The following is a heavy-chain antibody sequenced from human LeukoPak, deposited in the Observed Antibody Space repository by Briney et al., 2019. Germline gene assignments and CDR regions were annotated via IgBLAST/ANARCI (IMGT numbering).Heavy chain of an antibody. Sequence: GGSLRLSCAASGLTFSSYAMSWVRQAPGKGLEWVSAISGSGGSTYYADSVKGRFTISRDNSKNTLYLQMNSLRAEDTAVYYCAKQSYSSGWYYFDYWGQGTLVTVSS. CDR2: ISGSGGST. J-gene: IGHJ4*02. CDR3: AKQSYSSGWYYFDY. D-gene: IGHD6-19*01. V-gene: IGHV3-23*01. CDR1: GLTFSSYA.